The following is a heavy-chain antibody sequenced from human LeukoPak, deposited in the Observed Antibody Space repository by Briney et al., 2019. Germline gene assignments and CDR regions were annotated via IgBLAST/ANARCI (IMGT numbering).Heavy chain of an antibody. CDR3: ARDRYYDSSGYFDAFDI. J-gene: IGHJ3*02. Sequence: GGSLRLSCAASGFTFSSYGMHWVRQAPGKGLEWVAVIWYDGNNKYYADSVKGRFTISRDNSKNTLFLQMNSLRAEDTAVYYCARDRYYDSSGYFDAFDIWGQGTTVTVSS. CDR1: GFTFSSYG. V-gene: IGHV3-33*01. CDR2: IWYDGNNK. D-gene: IGHD3-22*01.